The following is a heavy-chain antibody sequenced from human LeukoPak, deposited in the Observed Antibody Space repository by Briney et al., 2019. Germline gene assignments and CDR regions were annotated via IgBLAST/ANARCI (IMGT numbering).Heavy chain of an antibody. CDR3: AKGGYGDYSDY. CDR1: GFTFSRYW. J-gene: IGHJ4*02. Sequence: GGSLRLSCAASGFTFSRYWMHWVRQAPGKGLVWVPRINTDGRTITYADSVKGRFTISRDNAKNTLYLQMNSLRAEDTAVYYCAKGGYGDYSDYWGQGTLVTVSS. CDR2: INTDGRTI. D-gene: IGHD4-17*01. V-gene: IGHV3-74*01.